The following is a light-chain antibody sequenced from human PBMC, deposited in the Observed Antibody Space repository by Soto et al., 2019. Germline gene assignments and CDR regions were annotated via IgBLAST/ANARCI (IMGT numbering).Light chain of an antibody. V-gene: IGLV6-57*04. J-gene: IGLJ2*01. Sequence: NFMLTQPHSVSESPGETVTISCTRTGGSIASNYVQWYQQRPGSAPTTVIYVFDQRPSGVPDRFSGSIDRSSNSASLTISGLKPEDEADYYCQSYDGSNHVVLGGGTKLTVL. CDR3: QSYDGSNHVV. CDR2: VFD. CDR1: GGSIASNY.